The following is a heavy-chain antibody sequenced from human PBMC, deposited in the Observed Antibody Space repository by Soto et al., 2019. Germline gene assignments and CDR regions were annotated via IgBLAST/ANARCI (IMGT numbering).Heavy chain of an antibody. D-gene: IGHD6-19*01. J-gene: IGHJ4*02. CDR3: ARGSGWRKYYFDY. Sequence: QVQLVESGGGVVQPGRSLRLSCAASGFTFSSYAMHWVRQAPGKGLEWVAVISYEGSNKYYADSVKGRFTISRDKSKNTLYLQMNSLRAGDTAVYYCARGSGWRKYYFDYWGQGTLVTVSS. V-gene: IGHV3-30-3*01. CDR2: ISYEGSNK. CDR1: GFTFSSYA.